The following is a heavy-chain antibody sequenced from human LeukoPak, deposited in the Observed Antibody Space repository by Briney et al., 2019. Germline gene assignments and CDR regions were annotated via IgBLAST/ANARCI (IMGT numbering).Heavy chain of an antibody. CDR2: ISSSSSSI. CDR1: GFTFSSYS. J-gene: IGHJ4*02. CDR3: TKERRRDDILTGSFSD. D-gene: IGHD3-9*01. Sequence: GGSLRLSCAASGFTFSSYSMNWVRQAPGKGLEWVSSISSSSSSIYYADSVKGRFTISRDNSKNTLYLQMNSLRAEDTAVYYCTKERRRDDILTGSFSDWGQGILVTVSS. V-gene: IGHV3-21*01.